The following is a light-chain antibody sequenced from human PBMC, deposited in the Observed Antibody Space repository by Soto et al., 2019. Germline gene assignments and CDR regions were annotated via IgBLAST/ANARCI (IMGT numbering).Light chain of an antibody. CDR2: AAS. CDR1: QSIVTY. V-gene: IGKV1-39*01. CDR3: QQSYSTPPWT. J-gene: IGKJ1*01. Sequence: DIQMTQSPSSRSASVGDRVPITCRASQSIVTYLNWYLQKPGKAPKLLIYAASNLQSGVPSRFSGSGSGTDFTITISSLQPEDFATYFCQQSYSTPPWTFGQGTKVDIK.